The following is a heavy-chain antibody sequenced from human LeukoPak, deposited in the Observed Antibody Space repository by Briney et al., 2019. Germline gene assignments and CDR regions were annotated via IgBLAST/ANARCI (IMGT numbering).Heavy chain of an antibody. V-gene: IGHV3-23*01. Sequence: GGSLRLSCAASGFTFSSYAMSWVRQAPGKGLEWVSAISGSGGSTYYADSVKGRFTISRDNSKNTLYLQMNSLRAEDTAVYYCAKGQDCTNGVCYGSFDYWGQGTLVTVSS. CDR1: GFTFSSYA. CDR3: AKGQDCTNGVCYGSFDY. J-gene: IGHJ4*02. CDR2: ISGSGGST. D-gene: IGHD2-8*01.